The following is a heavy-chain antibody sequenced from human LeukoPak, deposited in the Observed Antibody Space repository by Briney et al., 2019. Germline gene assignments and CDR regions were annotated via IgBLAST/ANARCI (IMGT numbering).Heavy chain of an antibody. CDR2: ISYDGSNK. J-gene: IGHJ4*02. CDR1: GFTFSSYA. CDR3: AREQLPTTVTTRRNYYFDY. V-gene: IGHV3-30*01. Sequence: GGSLRLSCAASGFTFSSYAMHWVRQAPGKGLEWVAVISYDGSNKYYADSVKGRFTISRDNFKNTLYLQMNSLRAEDTAVYYCAREQLPTTVTTRRNYYFDYWGQGTLVTGSS. D-gene: IGHD4-17*01.